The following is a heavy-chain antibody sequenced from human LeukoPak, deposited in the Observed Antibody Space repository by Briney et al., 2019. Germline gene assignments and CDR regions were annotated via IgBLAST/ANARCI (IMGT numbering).Heavy chain of an antibody. J-gene: IGHJ3*02. Sequence: QAGGSLRLSCAASGFTFSSYAMSWVRQAPGKGLEWVSAISGSGGSTYYADSVKGRFTISRDNSKNTLYLQMNSLRAEDTAVYYCAKSDSSGYGWVNAFDIWGQGTMVTVSS. CDR1: GFTFSSYA. CDR2: ISGSGGST. CDR3: AKSDSSGYGWVNAFDI. D-gene: IGHD3-22*01. V-gene: IGHV3-23*01.